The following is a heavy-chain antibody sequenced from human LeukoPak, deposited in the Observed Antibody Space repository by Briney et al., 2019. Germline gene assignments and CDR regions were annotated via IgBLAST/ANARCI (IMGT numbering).Heavy chain of an antibody. CDR1: GGSISSYY. D-gene: IGHD6-13*01. CDR2: IYHSGST. J-gene: IGHJ4*02. Sequence: PSETLSLTCTVSGGSISSYYWSWIRQPPGKGLEWIGYIYHSGSTYYNPSLKSRVTISVDRSKNQFSLKLSSVTAADTAVYYCASSSRTFDYWGQGTLVTVSS. V-gene: IGHV4-59*04. CDR3: ASSSRTFDY.